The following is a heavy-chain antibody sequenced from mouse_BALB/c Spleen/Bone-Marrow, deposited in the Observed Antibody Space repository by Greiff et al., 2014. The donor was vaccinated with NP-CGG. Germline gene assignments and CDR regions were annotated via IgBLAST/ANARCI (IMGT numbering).Heavy chain of an antibody. J-gene: IGHJ2*01. CDR1: GYTFTDYT. Sequence: VQLQQSGPELVMPGASVKISCKTSGYTFTDYTLHWVKQSHGKSLEWIGGVNPNIGGTSYNQKFKDKASLTVNKSSTTAYMELRSLTSEDSAFYYCARGRWYYWGQGTTLTVSS. CDR3: ARGRWYY. D-gene: IGHD2-3*01. V-gene: IGHV1-22*01. CDR2: VNPNIGGT.